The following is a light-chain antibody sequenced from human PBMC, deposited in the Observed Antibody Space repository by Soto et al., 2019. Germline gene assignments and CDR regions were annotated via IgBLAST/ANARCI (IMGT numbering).Light chain of an antibody. CDR3: QQYGSSVFT. Sequence: EIVLTQSPGTLSLSPGERATLSCRATQSVNSRQLAWYQQKPGRAPRLLIFDASRRAAGIPDRFSGSGPETDFTLAVSRLEPEDCAVYFCQQYGSSVFTFGPGTTVDIK. V-gene: IGKV3-20*01. CDR1: QSVNSRQ. CDR2: DAS. J-gene: IGKJ3*01.